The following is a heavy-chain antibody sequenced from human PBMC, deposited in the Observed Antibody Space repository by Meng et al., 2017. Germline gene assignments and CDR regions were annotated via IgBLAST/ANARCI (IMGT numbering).Heavy chain of an antibody. CDR1: RGTFSSYA. Sequence: SVKVSCKASRGTFSSYAISWVRQAPGQGLEWMGGIIPIFGTANYAQKFQGRVTITADESTSTAYMELSSLRSEDTAVYYCARNRRNEYYYDSSGYYPPDYWGQGTLVTVSS. CDR2: IIPIFGTA. J-gene: IGHJ4*02. V-gene: IGHV1-69*13. CDR3: ARNRRNEYYYDSSGYYPPDY. D-gene: IGHD3-22*01.